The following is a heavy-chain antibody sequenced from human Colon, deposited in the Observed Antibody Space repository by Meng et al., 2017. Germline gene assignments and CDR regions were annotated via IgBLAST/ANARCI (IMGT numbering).Heavy chain of an antibody. D-gene: IGHD1-26*01. CDR3: ARAGINTWDFDNWLDP. Sequence: QVQMVHAGLEEENPGVSGNVSCKTSGYTFTDYNIHWGRLAPRQGLEWMGWINPKRGGTNIPQKFQGKVTMTRDASINTFYMELNRLTNDDTTVYYCARAGINTWDFDNWLDPWGQGTLVTVSS. CDR1: GYTFTDYN. J-gene: IGHJ5*02. V-gene: IGHV1-2*02. CDR2: INPKRGGT.